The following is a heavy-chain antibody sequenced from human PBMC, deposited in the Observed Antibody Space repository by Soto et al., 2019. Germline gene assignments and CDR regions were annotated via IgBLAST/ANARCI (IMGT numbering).Heavy chain of an antibody. J-gene: IGHJ4*02. CDR2: MNPNSGNT. D-gene: IGHD6-19*01. V-gene: IGHV1-8*01. CDR1: GYTFTSYD. Sequence: RASVKVSCKASGYTFTSYDINWVRQATGQGLEWMGWMNPNSGNTGYAQKFQGRVTMTRNTSISTAYMELSSLRSEDTAVYYCAKATGYSSGHFDYWGQGTLVTVSS. CDR3: AKATGYSSGHFDY.